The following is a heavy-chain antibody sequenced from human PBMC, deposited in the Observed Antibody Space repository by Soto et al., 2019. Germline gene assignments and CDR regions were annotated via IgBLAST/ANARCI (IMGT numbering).Heavy chain of an antibody. CDR1: GFTFSSYA. CDR3: AIYITMIVVVKHYFDY. CDR2: ISGSGGST. V-gene: IGHV3-23*01. J-gene: IGHJ4*02. D-gene: IGHD3-22*01. Sequence: PGGSLRLSCAASGFTFSSYAMSWVRQAPGKGLEWVSAISGSGGSTYYADSVKGRFTISRDNSKNTLYLQMNSLRAEDTAVYYCAIYITMIVVVKHYFDYWGQGTLVTVS.